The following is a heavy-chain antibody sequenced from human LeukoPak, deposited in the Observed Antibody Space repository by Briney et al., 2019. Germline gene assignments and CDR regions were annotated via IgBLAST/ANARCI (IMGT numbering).Heavy chain of an antibody. CDR2: IYYSGST. J-gene: IGHJ4*02. D-gene: IGHD1-26*01. Sequence: SESLSLTCTVSGGSISSYYGSWIRQPPGKGLEWIGYIYYSGSTNYNPSLKSRVTISVDTSKNQFSLKLSSVTAADTAVYYCARASGSPPYFDYWGQGNLVTVSS. V-gene: IGHV4-59*01. CDR1: GGSISSYY. CDR3: ARASGSPPYFDY.